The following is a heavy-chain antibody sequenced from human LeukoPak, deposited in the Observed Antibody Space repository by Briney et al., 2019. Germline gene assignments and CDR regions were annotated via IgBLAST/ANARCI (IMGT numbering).Heavy chain of an antibody. D-gene: IGHD6-19*01. V-gene: IGHV3-66*04. CDR3: GGHVRRSGWDY. CDR2: IYSSGST. Sequence: GGSLRLSCAASGFTVSSNYMSWVRQVPGKGLEWVSVIYSSGSTYYADSVKGRFTISRDNSKSTLSLQMNSLRAEDTAVYYCGGHVRRSGWDYWGQGTLVTVSS. CDR1: GFTVSSNY. J-gene: IGHJ4*02.